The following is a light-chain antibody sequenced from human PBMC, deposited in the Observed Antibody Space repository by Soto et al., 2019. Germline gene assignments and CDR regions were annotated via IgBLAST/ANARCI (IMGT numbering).Light chain of an antibody. CDR2: DAS. CDR3: QQRSNWPPST. Sequence: IVLTPSPAILSLSPVERATLXCRASXSVSSYLAWYQQQPGQAPRILIYDASNRGTGIPARFSGSGSGTDFTLTISSLEPEDVAVYYCQQRSNWPPSTLGQGTRVENK. J-gene: IGKJ5*01. CDR1: XSVSSY. V-gene: IGKV3-11*01.